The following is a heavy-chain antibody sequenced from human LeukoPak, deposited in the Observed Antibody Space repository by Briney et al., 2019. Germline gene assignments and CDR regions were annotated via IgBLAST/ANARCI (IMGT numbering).Heavy chain of an antibody. CDR3: ARGTSSSSGIGDY. J-gene: IGHJ4*02. V-gene: IGHV3-66*02. CDR1: GFTVSSNY. CDR2: IYSGGST. Sequence: PGGSLRLSCAASGFTVSSNYMSWVRQAPGKGLEWVSVIYSGGSTYYADSVKGRFTISRDNSKNTLYLQMNSLRAEDTAVYYCARGTSSSSGIGDYWGQGTLVTVFS. D-gene: IGHD6-6*01.